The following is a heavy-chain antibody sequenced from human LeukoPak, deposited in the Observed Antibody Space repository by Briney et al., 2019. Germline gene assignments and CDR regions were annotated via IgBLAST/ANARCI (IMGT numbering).Heavy chain of an antibody. Sequence: GGSLRLSCAASGFTFSSYSMNWVRQAPGKGLEWVSSISSSGSYIYYADSVKGRFTISRDNAKNSLYLQMNSLRAEDTAVYYCARTRPHYDFWSGYPNFDYWGQGTLVTVSS. CDR3: ARTRPHYDFWSGYPNFDY. D-gene: IGHD3-3*01. CDR2: ISSSGSYI. J-gene: IGHJ4*02. V-gene: IGHV3-21*01. CDR1: GFTFSSYS.